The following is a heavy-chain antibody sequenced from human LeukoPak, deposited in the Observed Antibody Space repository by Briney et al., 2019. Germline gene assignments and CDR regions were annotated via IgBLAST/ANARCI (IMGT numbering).Heavy chain of an antibody. Sequence: GSLRLSCAASGFTFDDYAMHWVRQAPGKGLEWVSLISGDGGSTYYADSVKGRFTISRDNSKNSLYLQMNSLRTEDTALYYCAKTYSSGWYVDYFDYWGQGTLVTVSS. CDR3: AKTYSSGWYVDYFDY. CDR1: GFTFDDYA. CDR2: ISGDGGST. D-gene: IGHD6-19*01. J-gene: IGHJ4*02. V-gene: IGHV3-43*02.